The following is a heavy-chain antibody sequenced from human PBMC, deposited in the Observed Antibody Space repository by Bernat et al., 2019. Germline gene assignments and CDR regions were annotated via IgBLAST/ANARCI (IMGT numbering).Heavy chain of an antibody. Sequence: EVQLVESGGGLVQPGGSLRLSCAASGFTLSSHEMNWVRQAPGKGLEWVSYISSSGSRLYYADSVKGRFTSSRDNAKTSLYLQMNGLRAEDTAVYYCAREDNRPILRDYWGQGTLVTVSS. D-gene: IGHD2-2*02. CDR3: AREDNRPILRDY. V-gene: IGHV3-48*03. CDR2: ISSSGSRL. J-gene: IGHJ4*02. CDR1: GFTLSSHE.